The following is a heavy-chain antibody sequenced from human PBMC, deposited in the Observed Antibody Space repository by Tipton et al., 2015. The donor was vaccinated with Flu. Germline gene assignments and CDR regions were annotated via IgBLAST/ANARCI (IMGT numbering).Heavy chain of an antibody. CDR2: IHTTGST. J-gene: IGHJ6*02. CDR1: GDSISSGSYY. D-gene: IGHD6-13*01. CDR3: ARRAAALVAGHYYGIDV. V-gene: IGHV4-61*09. Sequence: TLSLTCTVSGDSISSGSYYWNWIRQPAEKGLQWIGHIHTTGSTNYNPSLKNRVTISVDTSKNQISLKLRSVTAADTAVYYCARRAAALVAGHYYGIDVWGQGTTVTVSS.